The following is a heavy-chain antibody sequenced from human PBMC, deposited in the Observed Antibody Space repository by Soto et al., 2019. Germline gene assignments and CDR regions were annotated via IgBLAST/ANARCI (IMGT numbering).Heavy chain of an antibody. CDR1: GGTFSSYA. Sequence: QVQLVQSGAEVNKPGSSVKVSCKASGGTFSSYAISWVRQAPGQGLAWMGGIIPIFGSANYAQKFQGTVTISAGEYKSTAYMEVRSLRSEDTAMYYCARDGPHLDHYIVSCGQATLVTVSS. D-gene: IGHD3-9*01. V-gene: IGHV1-69*01. CDR2: IIPIFGSA. CDR3: ARDGPHLDHYIVS. J-gene: IGHJ4*02.